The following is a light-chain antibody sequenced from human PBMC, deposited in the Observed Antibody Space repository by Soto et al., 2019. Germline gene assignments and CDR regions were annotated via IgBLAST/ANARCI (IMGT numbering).Light chain of an antibody. J-gene: IGKJ2*01. Sequence: EIVLTQSPGNLSLSPGERATLSCRPSQSVSSTYLTWYQHKPGRAPRLLIYGASSRATGVPDRFSGSGSGTDFTLTTSRLEPEDFAVYYCQQHATALFTFGQGTKVEI. V-gene: IGKV3-20*01. CDR2: GAS. CDR3: QQHATALFT. CDR1: QSVSSTY.